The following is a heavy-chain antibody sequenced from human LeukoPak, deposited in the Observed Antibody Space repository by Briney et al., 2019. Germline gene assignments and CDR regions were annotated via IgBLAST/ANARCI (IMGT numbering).Heavy chain of an antibody. Sequence: SETLSLTCAVYGGSFSGYYWSWIRQPPGKGLEWIGEINHSGRTNYNPSLKSRVTISVDTSKNQFSLKLSSVTAADTAVYYCARGRPPNPWGQGTLVTVSS. V-gene: IGHV4-34*01. CDR2: INHSGRT. CDR1: GGSFSGYY. CDR3: ARGRPPNP. J-gene: IGHJ5*02.